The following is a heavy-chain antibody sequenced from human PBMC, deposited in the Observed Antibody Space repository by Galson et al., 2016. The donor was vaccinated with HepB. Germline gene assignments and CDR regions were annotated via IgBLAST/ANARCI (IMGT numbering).Heavy chain of an antibody. J-gene: IGHJ4*02. CDR3: ARDLTPLREFCDLDY. Sequence: SVKVSCKASGYPFSTYYMLWVRQAPGQGLEWVGIINPSGGTTSSAQKFQGRVTMTRDTSTNTVYLELSSLRSEDTAVYYCARDLTPLREFCDLDYWGQGTLVTVSS. D-gene: IGHD2/OR15-2a*01. CDR1: GYPFSTYY. CDR2: INPSGGTT. V-gene: IGHV1-46*01.